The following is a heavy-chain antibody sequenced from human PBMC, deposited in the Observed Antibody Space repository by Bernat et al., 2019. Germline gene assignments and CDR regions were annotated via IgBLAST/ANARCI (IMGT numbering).Heavy chain of an antibody. J-gene: IGHJ6*02. CDR2: ISGSGGST. CDR3: AKDLYYYGSGSYYSGEVSDGMDV. CDR1: GFTFSSYA. Sequence: EVQLLESGGGLVQPGGSLRLSCAASGFTFSSYAMSWVRQAPGKGLEWVSTISGSGGSTYYADSVKGRFTISRDNSKNTLYLQMNSLRAEDTAVYYCAKDLYYYGSGSYYSGEVSDGMDVWGQGTTVTVSS. V-gene: IGHV3-23*01. D-gene: IGHD3-10*01.